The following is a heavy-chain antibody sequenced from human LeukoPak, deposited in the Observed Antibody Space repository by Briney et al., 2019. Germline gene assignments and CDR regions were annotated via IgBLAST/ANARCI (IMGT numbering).Heavy chain of an antibody. CDR3: ARDLRDYYYYMDV. Sequence: GASLKVSCKASGYTFTSYYMHWVRQAPGQGLEWMGIINPSGGSTSYAQKFQGRVTMTRDTSTGTVYMELSSLRSEDTAVYYCARDLRDYYYYMDVWGKGTTVTISS. CDR2: INPSGGST. V-gene: IGHV1-46*01. CDR1: GYTFTSYY. J-gene: IGHJ6*03. D-gene: IGHD3-16*01.